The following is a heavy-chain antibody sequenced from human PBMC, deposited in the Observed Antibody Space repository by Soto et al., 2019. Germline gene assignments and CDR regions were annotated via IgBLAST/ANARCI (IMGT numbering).Heavy chain of an antibody. V-gene: IGHV2-70*13. J-gene: IGHJ6*01. CDR2: IERDDDDK. Sequence: CGPTLVNPTATLPLTCTFSGFSLSSPGMWVSWVRKLTGKALEWLALIERDDDDKYYSTSLKTRLTISKDTRKNQVVLTMANMEPADTATYYCPRSIRGPPRFNGMDVWGQGTTVTVSS. CDR1: GFSLSSPGMW. CDR3: PRSIRGPPRFNGMDV. D-gene: IGHD1-20*01.